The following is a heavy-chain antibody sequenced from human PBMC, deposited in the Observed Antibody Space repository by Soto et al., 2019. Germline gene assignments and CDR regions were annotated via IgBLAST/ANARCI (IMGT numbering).Heavy chain of an antibody. V-gene: IGHV4-39*01. CDR1: GGSISRSSYY. J-gene: IGHJ4*02. Sequence: QLQLQESGPGLVKPSETLSLTCTVSGGSISRSSYYWGWIRQPPGKGLEWIGSIYYSGSTYYNPPLKSRVTISVNTSKNQFSLKLSSVTAADTAVYYCARHDWNGVDYWGQGTLVTVSS. D-gene: IGHD1-1*01. CDR2: IYYSGST. CDR3: ARHDWNGVDY.